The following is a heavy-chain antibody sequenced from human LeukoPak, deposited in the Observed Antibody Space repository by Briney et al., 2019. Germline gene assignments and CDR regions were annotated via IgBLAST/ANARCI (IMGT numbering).Heavy chain of an antibody. V-gene: IGHV1-18*01. CDR3: ARVPRSPVAGKSGYFDY. Sequence: ASVKVSCKTSGYTLTSYGITWVRQAPGQGLEWMGWISAYNGNTNYALKLQGRVTMTTDTSTSTAYMELRSLRSDDTAVYYCARVPRSPVAGKSGYFDYWGQGTLVTVSS. J-gene: IGHJ4*02. CDR2: ISAYNGNT. D-gene: IGHD6-19*01. CDR1: GYTLTSYG.